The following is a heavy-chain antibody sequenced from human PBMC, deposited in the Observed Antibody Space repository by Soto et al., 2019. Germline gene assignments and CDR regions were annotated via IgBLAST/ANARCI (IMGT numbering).Heavy chain of an antibody. D-gene: IGHD6-6*01. CDR1: GFPFSTYA. CDR2: INSDSTTT. J-gene: IGHJ4*02. Sequence: DVHLVESGGGLVQPGGSLRLSCAVSGFPFSTYAMHWVRQAPVKGLEWISYINSDSTTTFHADSVKGRFTVSRDNAKNSLYLQMSSLRHEDTAVYYCARDSSHWGQGTLVTVSS. V-gene: IGHV3-48*02. CDR3: ARDSSH.